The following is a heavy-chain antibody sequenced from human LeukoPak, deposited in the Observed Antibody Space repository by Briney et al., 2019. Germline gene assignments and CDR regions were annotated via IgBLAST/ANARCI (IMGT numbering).Heavy chain of an antibody. CDR2: IYYSGST. J-gene: IGHJ4*02. V-gene: IGHV4-31*03. D-gene: IGHD2-15*01. Sequence: SQTLSLTCTVSGGSISSGGYYWSWIRQHPGKGLEWIGYIYYSGSTYYNPSLKSRVTISVDTSKNQFSLKLSSVTAADTAVYYCARGYCSGGSCYSGLSDYWGQGTLVTVSS. CDR1: GGSISSGGYY. CDR3: ARGYCSGGSCYSGLSDY.